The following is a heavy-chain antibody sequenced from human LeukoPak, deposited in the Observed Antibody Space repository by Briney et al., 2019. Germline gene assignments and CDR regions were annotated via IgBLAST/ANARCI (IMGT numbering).Heavy chain of an antibody. V-gene: IGHV4-4*02. CDR3: ARYRGANGYYFDY. CDR1: GGSISWSNW. J-gene: IGHJ4*02. D-gene: IGHD3-10*01. Sequence: SGTLSLTCAVSGGSISWSNWWSWVRQPPGKGLEWIGEIYHSGSTNYNPSLKSRVTISVDKSKNQFSLKLSSVTAADTAVYYCARYRGANGYYFDYWGQGTLVTVSP. CDR2: IYHSGST.